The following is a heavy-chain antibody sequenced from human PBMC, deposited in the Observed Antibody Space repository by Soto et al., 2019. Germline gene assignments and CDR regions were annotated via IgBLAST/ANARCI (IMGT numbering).Heavy chain of an antibody. CDR3: TRRAEGGMDV. V-gene: IGHV3-73*01. CDR2: IRSKGYSYAT. Sequence: EVQLVESGGGLVQAGGSLKVSCAASGFIFSASGMHWVRQAPGKGLEWVGRIRSKGYSYATAYGASVKGRFTISRDDSKNTAYLQMNSLEVEDTAVYYCTRRAEGGMDVWGQGTTVTVSS. CDR1: GFIFSASG. J-gene: IGHJ6*02.